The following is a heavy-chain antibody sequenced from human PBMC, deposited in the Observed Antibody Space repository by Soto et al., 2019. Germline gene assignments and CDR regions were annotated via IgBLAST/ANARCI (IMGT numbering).Heavy chain of an antibody. J-gene: IGHJ6*02. D-gene: IGHD3-22*01. CDR2: IYTSGST. V-gene: IGHV4-4*07. CDR1: GGPISSYY. Sequence: KPSETLSLTCTVSGGPISSYYWSWIRQPAGKGLEWIGRIYTSGSTNYNPSLKNRVTMSVDTSKNQFSLKLSSVTAADTAVYYCARDSNYYDSSGYYPGDYYYYGMDVWGQGTTVTVSS. CDR3: ARDSNYYDSSGYYPGDYYYYGMDV.